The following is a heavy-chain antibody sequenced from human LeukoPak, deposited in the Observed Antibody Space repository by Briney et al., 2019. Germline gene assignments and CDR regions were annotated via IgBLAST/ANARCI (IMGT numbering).Heavy chain of an antibody. V-gene: IGHV1-24*01. D-gene: IGHD6-19*01. CDR1: GYTLTELS. CDR3: ATGAVAGLYYYYGMDV. Sequence: ASVKVSCKVSGYTLTELSMHWVRQAPGKGLEGMGGFDPEDGETIYAQKFQGRVTMTEDTSTDTAYMELSSLRSEDTAVYYCATGAVAGLYYYYGMDVWGQGTTVTVSS. CDR2: FDPEDGET. J-gene: IGHJ6*02.